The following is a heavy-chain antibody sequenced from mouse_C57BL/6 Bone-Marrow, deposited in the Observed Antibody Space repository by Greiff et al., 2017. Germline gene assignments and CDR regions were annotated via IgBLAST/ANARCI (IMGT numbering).Heavy chain of an antibody. J-gene: IGHJ2*01. CDR3: ARWLLRPYYFDY. CDR1: GYSITSGYY. Sequence: EVQVVESGPGLVKPSQSLSLTCSVTGYSITSGYYWNWIRQFPGNKLEWMGYISYDGSNNYNPSLKNRISITRDTSKNQFFLKLNSVTTEDTATYYCARWLLRPYYFDYWGQGTTLTVSS. D-gene: IGHD2-3*01. CDR2: ISYDGSN. V-gene: IGHV3-6*01.